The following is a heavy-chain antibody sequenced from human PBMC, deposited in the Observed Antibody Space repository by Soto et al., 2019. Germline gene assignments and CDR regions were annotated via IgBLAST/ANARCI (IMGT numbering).Heavy chain of an antibody. Sequence: QEQLVQSGAEVKKPGSSVKVSCKVSGDTFSSNSISWVRQAPGQGLEWMGWIIPIFATADYAQKFQGRVTITADKPTSTAYMELSRLRSEDTAVYYCARARIAVAAYWYFDLWGRGTLVTVSS. CDR3: ARARIAVAAYWYFDL. CDR1: GDTFSSNS. V-gene: IGHV1-69*06. D-gene: IGHD6-13*01. J-gene: IGHJ2*01. CDR2: IIPIFATA.